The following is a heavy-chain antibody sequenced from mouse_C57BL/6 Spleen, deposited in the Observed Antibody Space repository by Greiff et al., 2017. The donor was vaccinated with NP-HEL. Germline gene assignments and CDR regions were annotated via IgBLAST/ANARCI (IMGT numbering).Heavy chain of an antibody. CDR2: IHPNSGST. D-gene: IGHD1-1*01. V-gene: IGHV1-64*01. J-gene: IGHJ4*01. Sequence: QVQLQQPGAELVKPGASVKFSFKSSGSTFPRYCMPWVPPRPVQGLEWIGMIHPNSGSTNYNEKFKSKATLTVDKSSSTAYMQLSSLTSEDSAVYYCARSPTTVVPYYAMDYWGQGTSVTVSS. CDR1: GSTFPRYC. CDR3: ARSPTTVVPYYAMDY.